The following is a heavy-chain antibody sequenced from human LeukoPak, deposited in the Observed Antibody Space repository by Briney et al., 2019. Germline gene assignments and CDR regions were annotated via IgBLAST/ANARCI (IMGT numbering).Heavy chain of an antibody. V-gene: IGHV3-7*04. Sequence: GGSLRLSCAVSGFTSRSHWMNWVRQAPGKGLEWVASIEEDGSEEYYVASVKGRFSISRDNARNSLYLQMNSLRGEDTAVYYCARSLIGAYDYRGQGTLVTVTS. J-gene: IGHJ4*02. CDR1: GFTSRSHW. D-gene: IGHD3-22*01. CDR3: ARSLIGAYDY. CDR2: IEEDGSEE.